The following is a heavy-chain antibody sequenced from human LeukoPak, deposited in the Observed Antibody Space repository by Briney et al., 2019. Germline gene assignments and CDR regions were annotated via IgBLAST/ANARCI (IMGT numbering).Heavy chain of an antibody. J-gene: IGHJ4*02. CDR3: VKDRGIYGSGSYYND. Sequence: GGSLRLSCAASGFTFSSYGMHWVRQAPGKGLEWVAVISYDGSNKDYADSVKGRFTISRDNSKNTLYLQMNSLRAEDTAVYYCVKDRGIYGSGSYYNDWGQGTLVTVSS. CDR1: GFTFSSYG. D-gene: IGHD3-10*01. CDR2: ISYDGSNK. V-gene: IGHV3-30*18.